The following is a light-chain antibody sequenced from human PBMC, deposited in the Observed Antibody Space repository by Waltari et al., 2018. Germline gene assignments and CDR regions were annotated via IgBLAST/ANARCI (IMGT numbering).Light chain of an antibody. Sequence: EIVMMQSPATLSVSPGERATPSCRASQSVSTNLAWYQHKPGQAPRLVIYGASTRATGIPARFSGSGSGTEFTLTISSLQSEDCALYYCQLYNNWPLTFGGGTKVEI. J-gene: IGKJ4*01. CDR1: QSVSTN. CDR3: QLYNNWPLT. CDR2: GAS. V-gene: IGKV3D-15*01.